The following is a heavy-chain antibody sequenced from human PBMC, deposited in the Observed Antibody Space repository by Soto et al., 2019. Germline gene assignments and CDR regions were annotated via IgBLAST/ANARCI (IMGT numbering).Heavy chain of an antibody. D-gene: IGHD6-19*01. J-gene: IGHJ4*02. CDR2: IIPIFGTA. Sequence: SVKVSCKASGGTFSSYSISWVLQAPGQGLEWMGGIIPIFGTANYAQKFQGRVTITADKSTSTVYMELSSLRSEDTAVYYCARGSSSGWYWVDYWGQGTLVTVSS. CDR3: ARGSSSGWYWVDY. CDR1: GGTFSSYS. V-gene: IGHV1-69*06.